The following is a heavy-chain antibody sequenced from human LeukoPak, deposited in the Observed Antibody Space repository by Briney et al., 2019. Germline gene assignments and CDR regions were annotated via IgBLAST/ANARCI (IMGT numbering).Heavy chain of an antibody. CDR1: GFTFSSYS. V-gene: IGHV3-21*06. CDR2: ISSGSSYI. CDR3: ARAVGTTTGDAFDV. Sequence: GGSLRLSCVASGFTFSSYSMNWVRQAPGKGLEWVSSISSGSSYIYYADYAESVKGRFSISRENAKNSLYLQMNSLRVEDTAVYYCARAVGTTTGDAFDVWGRGTMVTVSS. D-gene: IGHD1-26*01. J-gene: IGHJ3*01.